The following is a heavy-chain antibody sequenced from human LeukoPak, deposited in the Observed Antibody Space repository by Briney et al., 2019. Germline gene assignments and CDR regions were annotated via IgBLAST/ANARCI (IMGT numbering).Heavy chain of an antibody. CDR1: GYTFTSYG. CDR2: ISAYNGNT. V-gene: IGHV1-18*01. CDR3: ARGLGYSGYDTMGFDY. Sequence: ASVEVSCKASGYTFTSYGISWVRQAPGQGLEWMGWISAYNGNTNYAQKLQGRVTMTTDASTSTAYMELRSLRSDDTAVYYCARGLGYSGYDTMGFDYWGQGTLVTVSS. D-gene: IGHD5-12*01. J-gene: IGHJ4*02.